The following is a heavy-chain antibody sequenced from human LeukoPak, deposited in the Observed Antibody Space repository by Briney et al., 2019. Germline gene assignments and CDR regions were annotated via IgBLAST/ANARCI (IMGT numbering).Heavy chain of an antibody. CDR3: ARADSSGWYSYFDY. Sequence: GGSLRLSCAASGFTFSSYGMHWVRQAPGKGLEWVAVIWYDGSNKYYADSVKGRFTISRDNSKNPLYLQMNSLRAEDTAVYYCARADSSGWYSYFDYWGQGTLVTVSS. D-gene: IGHD6-19*01. CDR2: IWYDGSNK. V-gene: IGHV3-33*01. J-gene: IGHJ4*02. CDR1: GFTFSSYG.